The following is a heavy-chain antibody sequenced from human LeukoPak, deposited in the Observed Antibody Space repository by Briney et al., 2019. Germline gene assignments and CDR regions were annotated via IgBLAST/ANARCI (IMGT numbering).Heavy chain of an antibody. CDR3: AREGPYSSFDF. V-gene: IGHV3-30*04. CDR2: ISYDGRIK. D-gene: IGHD6-13*01. Sequence: PGGSLRLSCAASGFSFSSYAMHWARQAPGKGLEWVAVISYDGRIKYYADSVQGRFTISRDNSKNTVYVQVNSLRAEDTAVYYCAREGPYSSFDFWGQGTLVTVSS. J-gene: IGHJ4*02. CDR1: GFSFSSYA.